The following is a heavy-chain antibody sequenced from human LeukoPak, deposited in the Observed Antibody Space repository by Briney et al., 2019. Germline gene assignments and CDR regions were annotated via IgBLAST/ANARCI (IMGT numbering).Heavy chain of an antibody. D-gene: IGHD3-10*01. CDR1: GGSISPYF. Sequence: SETLSLTCTVSGGSISPYFWSWIRQPPGKGLEWIGYISYSGSTSYNPSLKSRVTISVDTSKNQFSLQLSSVTAADTAVYYCARDDYRGVTNFDPWGQGTLVTVSS. CDR2: ISYSGST. V-gene: IGHV4-59*01. CDR3: ARDDYRGVTNFDP. J-gene: IGHJ5*02.